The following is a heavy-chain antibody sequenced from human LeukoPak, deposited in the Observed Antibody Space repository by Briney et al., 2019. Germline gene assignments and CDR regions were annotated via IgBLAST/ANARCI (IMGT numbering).Heavy chain of an antibody. D-gene: IGHD2-2*01. CDR1: GFTFSSYG. V-gene: IGHV3-30*02. Sequence: PGGSLRLSCAASGFTFSSYGMHWVRQAPGKGLEWVAFIQYDGSDKYYADSVKGRFTISRDNSKNTLSLQMNSLRIEDTALYYCAKSGVVPATMGYWGQGTLVTVSS. CDR2: IQYDGSDK. J-gene: IGHJ4*02. CDR3: AKSGVVPATMGY.